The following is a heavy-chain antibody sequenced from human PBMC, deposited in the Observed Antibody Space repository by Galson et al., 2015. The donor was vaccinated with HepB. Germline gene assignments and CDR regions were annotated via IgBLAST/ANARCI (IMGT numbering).Heavy chain of an antibody. J-gene: IGHJ4*02. CDR3: ARGGSSGWYEVPQD. CDR2: INTNSGNP. CDR1: GYSFTSFA. V-gene: IGHV7-4-1*02. Sequence: SVKVSCKASGYSFTSFALNWVRQAPGQGLEYLGWINTNSGNPTYAPGFTGRFVFSSDTSVSTAYLQINSLRAEDTAVYFCARGGSSGWYEVPQDWGQGTLVAVSS. D-gene: IGHD6-19*01.